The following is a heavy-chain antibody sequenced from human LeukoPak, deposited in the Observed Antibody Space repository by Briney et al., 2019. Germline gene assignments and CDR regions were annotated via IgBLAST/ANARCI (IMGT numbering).Heavy chain of an antibody. D-gene: IGHD3-16*01. J-gene: IGHJ6*02. CDR1: GYTFTGYY. CDR2: INPNSGGT. CDR3: ARAYHYWGNYYGMDV. Sequence: GASVKVSCKASGYTFTGYYMHWVRQAPGQGLEWMGWINPNSGGTNYAQKFQGRVTMTRDTSISTAYMELSSLRSEDTAVYYCARAYHYWGNYYGMDVWGQGTTVTVSS. V-gene: IGHV1-2*02.